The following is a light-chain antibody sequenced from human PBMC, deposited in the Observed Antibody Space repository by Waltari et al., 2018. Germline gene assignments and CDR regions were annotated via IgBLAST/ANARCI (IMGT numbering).Light chain of an antibody. V-gene: IGLV1-51*01. Sequence: QSVLTQPPSVSAAPGQTVTISCSGSSSNIGSNYVSWYQHLPRTAPKVLIYNNNARPSGIPDRFSGSTSGTSATLVITGLQTGDEADYYCATWDTSLGDLWVFGGGTRLTVL. CDR1: SSNIGSNY. J-gene: IGLJ3*02. CDR2: NNN. CDR3: ATWDTSLGDLWV.